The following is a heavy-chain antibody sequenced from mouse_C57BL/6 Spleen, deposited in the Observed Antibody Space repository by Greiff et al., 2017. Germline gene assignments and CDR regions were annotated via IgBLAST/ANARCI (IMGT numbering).Heavy chain of an antibody. V-gene: IGHV1-76*01. D-gene: IGHD3-2*02. CDR2: IYPGSGNT. CDR3: ARELPSGY. Sequence: VKLQESGAELVRPGASVKLSCKASGYTFTDYYINWVKQRPGQGLEWIARIYPGSGNTYYNEKFKGKATLTAEKSSSTAYMQLSSLTSEDSAVYFCARELPSGYWGQGTTLTVSS. CDR1: GYTFTDYY. J-gene: IGHJ2*01.